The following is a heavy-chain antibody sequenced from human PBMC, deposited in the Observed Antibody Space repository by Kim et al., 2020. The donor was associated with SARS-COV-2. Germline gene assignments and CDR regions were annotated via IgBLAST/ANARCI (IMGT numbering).Heavy chain of an antibody. CDR2: IYYSGST. D-gene: IGHD1-26*01. V-gene: IGHV4-39*01. J-gene: IGHJ4*02. Sequence: SETLSLTCTVSGGSISSSSYYWGWIRQPPGKGLEWIGSIYYSGSTYYNPSLKSRVTISVDTSKNQFSLKLSSVTAADTAVYYCARHASGSYHFDYWGQGTLVTVSS. CDR3: ARHASGSYHFDY. CDR1: GGSISSSSYY.